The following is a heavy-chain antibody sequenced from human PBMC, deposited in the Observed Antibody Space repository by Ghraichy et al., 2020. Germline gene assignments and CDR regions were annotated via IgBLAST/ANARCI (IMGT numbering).Heavy chain of an antibody. D-gene: IGHD2-15*01. J-gene: IGHJ6*02. CDR3: ARESDEGYCSGGSCARLLDV. V-gene: IGHV4-30-2*01. CDR2: IYHSGST. CDR1: GGAISSGGYS. Sequence: SETLSLTCAVSGGAISSGGYSWSWIRQPPGKGLEWIGYIYHSGSTYYNPSLKSRVTISVDRSKNQFSLKLSSVTAADTAVYYCARESDEGYCSGGSCARLLDVWGQGTTVTVSS.